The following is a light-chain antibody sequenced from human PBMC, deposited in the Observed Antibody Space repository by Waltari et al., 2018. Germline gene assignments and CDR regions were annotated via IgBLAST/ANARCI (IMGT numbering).Light chain of an antibody. Sequence: SFELTQDPTVSVALGQTVRITCQGDSLRSYYATWYQQKPGQAPVLVIYGKNSRPSGTPDRFSGSSAGNTASLTITGAQAEDEADYYCNSRDSSGNHRVVFGGGTKLTVL. V-gene: IGLV3-19*01. CDR3: NSRDSSGNHRVV. J-gene: IGLJ2*01. CDR2: GKN. CDR1: SLRSYY.